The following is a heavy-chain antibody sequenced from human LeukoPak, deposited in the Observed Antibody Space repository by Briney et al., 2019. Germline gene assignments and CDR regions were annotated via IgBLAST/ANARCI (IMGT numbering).Heavy chain of an antibody. V-gene: IGHV4-59*01. J-gene: IGHJ4*02. Sequence: SETLSLTCTVSGDSISSYYWSWIRQPPGKGLEWIGYIYYSGSTNYNPSLKSRVTISVDTSKNQFSLKLSSVTAADTAVYYCAKSMVRGVMFDYWGQGTLVTVSS. CDR3: AKSMVRGVMFDY. D-gene: IGHD3-10*01. CDR2: IYYSGST. CDR1: GDSISSYY.